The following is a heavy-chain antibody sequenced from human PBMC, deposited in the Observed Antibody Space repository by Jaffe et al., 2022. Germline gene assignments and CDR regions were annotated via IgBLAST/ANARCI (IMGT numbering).Heavy chain of an antibody. D-gene: IGHD5-12*01. CDR3: ARERGGGWLQLTRHMDY. CDR2: IIPILGIA. V-gene: IGHV1-69*08. J-gene: IGHJ4*02. Sequence: QVQLVQSGAEVKKPGSSVKVSCKASGGTFSSYTISWVRQAPGQGLEWMGRIIPILGIANYAQKFQGRVTITADKSTSTAYMELSSLRSEDTAVYYCARERGGGWLQLTRHMDYWGQGTLVTVSS. CDR1: GGTFSSYT.